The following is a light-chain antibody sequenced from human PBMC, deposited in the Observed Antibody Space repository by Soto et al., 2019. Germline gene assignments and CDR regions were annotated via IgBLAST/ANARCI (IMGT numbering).Light chain of an antibody. J-gene: IGKJ1*01. CDR2: AAS. CDR3: LQDYNYPWT. CDR1: QGIRTD. Sequence: AIQMTKSPSSLSASVGDRVTITCRASQGIRTDLGWYQQKPGKAPKLLIYAASSLQSGVPSRFSGSGSGTDFTLTISSLQPKDFATYYCLQDYNYPWTFGQGTKVEIK. V-gene: IGKV1-6*01.